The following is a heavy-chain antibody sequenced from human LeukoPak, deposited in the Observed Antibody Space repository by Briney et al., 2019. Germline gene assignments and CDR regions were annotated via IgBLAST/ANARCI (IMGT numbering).Heavy chain of an antibody. J-gene: IGHJ4*02. CDR2: INHSGST. D-gene: IGHD3-10*01. V-gene: IGHV4-34*01. Sequence: SETLSLTCAVYGGSFSGYYWSWIRQPPGKGLEWIGEINHSGSTNYNPSLKSRVTISVDTSKNQFSLKLSSVTAADTAVYYCARLGSTVPPDYWGQGTLVTVSS. CDR3: ARLGSTVPPDY. CDR1: GGSFSGYY.